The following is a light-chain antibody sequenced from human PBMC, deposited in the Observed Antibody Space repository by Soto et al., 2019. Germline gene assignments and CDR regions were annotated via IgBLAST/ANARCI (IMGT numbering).Light chain of an antibody. CDR1: HSIRSY. CDR3: QQYYIYPPA. J-gene: IGKJ3*01. V-gene: IGKV1-5*03. Sequence: DIQMTQSPSTLSASVGDRVTITCRASHSIRSYLAWYQQIPGKAPTLLIHRASYLESGVPSRFSGSGSETDFTLAIGSLQPEDSAPYFCQQYYIYPPAFGPGTK. CDR2: RAS.